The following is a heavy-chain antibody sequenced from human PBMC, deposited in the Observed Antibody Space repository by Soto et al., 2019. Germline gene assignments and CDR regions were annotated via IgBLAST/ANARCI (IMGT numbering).Heavy chain of an antibody. CDR2: IIPYFHAA. V-gene: IGHV1-69*13. Sequence: GASVKVSCKASADTFSSSAFSWVRQAPGQGLEWMGGIIPYFHAANYAQRFQGRVTITADESMSTVYMELSSLRSEDTALYYCARDLISNYHYYGMDVWGQGTTVTVS. CDR1: ADTFSSSA. J-gene: IGHJ6*02. CDR3: ARDLISNYHYYGMDV.